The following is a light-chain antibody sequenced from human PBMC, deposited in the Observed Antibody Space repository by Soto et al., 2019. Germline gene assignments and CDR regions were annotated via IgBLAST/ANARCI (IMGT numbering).Light chain of an antibody. CDR1: QSISSW. CDR2: KAS. Sequence: DIQMTQSPSTLSASVGDRVTITWRASQSISSWLAWYQQKPGKAPNLLIYKASTLQTGVPSTFSGSGSGTEFTLTISSLQPGDFATYYCQQYEGFPWTFGQGTKVEIK. J-gene: IGKJ1*01. CDR3: QQYEGFPWT. V-gene: IGKV1-5*03.